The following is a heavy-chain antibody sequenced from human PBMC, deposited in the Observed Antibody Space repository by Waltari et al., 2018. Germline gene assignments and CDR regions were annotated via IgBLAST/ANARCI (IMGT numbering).Heavy chain of an antibody. D-gene: IGHD6-19*01. CDR1: GSTLSSFW. J-gene: IGHJ4*02. CDR3: ATSGWYCFDY. Sequence: EVQLVESGGGLVQPGASLRLSCAALGSTLSSFWMNWVRQTPGKGLEWVAGIKQDGSEKYYADSVKGRFTISRDNAKNSLYLQMNSLRAEDTAVYYCATSGWYCFDYWGQGTLVTVSS. V-gene: IGHV3-7*01. CDR2: IKQDGSEK.